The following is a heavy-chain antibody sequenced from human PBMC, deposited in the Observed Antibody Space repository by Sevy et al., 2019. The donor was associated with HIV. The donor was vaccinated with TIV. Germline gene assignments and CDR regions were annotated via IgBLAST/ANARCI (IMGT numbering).Heavy chain of an antibody. V-gene: IGHV4-39*01. CDR1: GGSISSSSYY. D-gene: IGHD4-17*01. Sequence: SETLSLTCSVSGGSISSSSYYWGWIRQPPGKGLEWIGSIYYSRSTYYNPSLKSRVTISVDTSKIQFSLKLSSVTAADTAVYYCARLKGGTVTTPFFDYWGQGTLVTVSS. CDR3: ARLKGGTVTTPFFDY. J-gene: IGHJ4*02. CDR2: IYYSRST.